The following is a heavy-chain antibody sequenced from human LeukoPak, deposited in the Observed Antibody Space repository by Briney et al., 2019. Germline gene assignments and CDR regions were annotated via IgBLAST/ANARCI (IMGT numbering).Heavy chain of an antibody. CDR2: IRSKAYGGTT. D-gene: IGHD2-2*01. Sequence: GGSLRLSCTASGFTFGDYAMSWVRQAPGKGLEWVGFIRSKAYGGTTEYAASVKGRFTISRDDSKSIAYLQMNSLKTEDTAVYYCTRGYIVVVPTANPFDYWGQGTLVTVSS. J-gene: IGHJ4*02. V-gene: IGHV3-49*04. CDR3: TRGYIVVVPTANPFDY. CDR1: GFTFGDYA.